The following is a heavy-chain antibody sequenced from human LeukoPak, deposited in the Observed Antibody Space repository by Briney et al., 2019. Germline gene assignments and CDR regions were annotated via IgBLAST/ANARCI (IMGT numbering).Heavy chain of an antibody. D-gene: IGHD3-10*01. J-gene: IGHJ4*02. CDR2: IKQDGSEK. CDR3: AREGLLWFGELSFFDY. CDR1: GFTFSSYW. V-gene: IGHV3-7*01. Sequence: GSLRLSCAASGFTFSSYWMSWVRQAPGKGLEWVANIKQDGSEKYYVDSVKGRFTISRDNAKNSLYLQMNSLRAEDTAVYYCAREGLLWFGELSFFDYWGQGTLVTVSS.